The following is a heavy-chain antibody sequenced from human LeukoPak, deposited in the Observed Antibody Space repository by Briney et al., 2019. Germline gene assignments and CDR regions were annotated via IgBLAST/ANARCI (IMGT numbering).Heavy chain of an antibody. CDR1: RFTFSTYT. Sequence: AGGSLRLSCAASRFTFSTYTMNWVRQAPGKGLEWVSSISSSSSYIYYADSVKGRFTISRDNSNNTLYLQMNSLRAEDTAVYYCAKDLGNSYAFDIWGQGTMVTVSS. CDR3: AKDLGNSYAFDI. D-gene: IGHD4-23*01. V-gene: IGHV3-21*04. CDR2: ISSSSSYI. J-gene: IGHJ3*02.